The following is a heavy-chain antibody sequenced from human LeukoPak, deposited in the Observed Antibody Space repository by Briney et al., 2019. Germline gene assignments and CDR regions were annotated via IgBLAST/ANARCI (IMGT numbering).Heavy chain of an antibody. V-gene: IGHV3-15*01. J-gene: IGHJ4*02. CDR1: GFTFSQAW. Sequence: PGGSLRLSCAASGFTFSQAWMSWVRQAPGRGLEWVGRIKSETYGGTTDYAAPVCGRFTISRDDSKNTLYLQMNGLKAEDTAVYYCTTDYYDSVGYSSYYWGQGTLVTVSS. CDR2: IKSETYGGTT. CDR3: TTDYYDSVGYSSYY. D-gene: IGHD3-22*01.